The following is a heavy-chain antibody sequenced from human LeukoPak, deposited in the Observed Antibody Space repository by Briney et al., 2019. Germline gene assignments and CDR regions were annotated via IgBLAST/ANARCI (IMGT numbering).Heavy chain of an antibody. J-gene: IGHJ4*02. V-gene: IGHV3-21*01. CDR1: GFTFSSYA. D-gene: IGHD1-26*01. CDR3: ARERSGSYSTLYDY. Sequence: GGSLRLSCAASGFTFSSYAMSWVRQAPGKGLEWVSSISSSSSYIYYADSVKGRFTISRDNAKNSLYLQMNSLRAEDTAVYYCARERSGSYSTLYDYWGQGTLVTVSS. CDR2: ISSSSSYI.